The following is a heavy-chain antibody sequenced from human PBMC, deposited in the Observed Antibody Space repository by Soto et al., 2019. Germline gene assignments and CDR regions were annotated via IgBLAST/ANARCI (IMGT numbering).Heavy chain of an antibody. V-gene: IGHV3-30*18. CDR2: IPYDESNK. D-gene: IGHD2-15*01. CDR1: GFTFTGYG. Sequence: GGSLRLSCAASGFTFTGYGMHWVRQAPGKGLKWVAGIPYDESNKYYADSIKGRFTISRDNSKNTLYLQMNSLRAEDTAFYYCAKGRTVVVVPATPEFDYWGQGTLVTVSS. J-gene: IGHJ4*02. CDR3: AKGRTVVVVPATPEFDY.